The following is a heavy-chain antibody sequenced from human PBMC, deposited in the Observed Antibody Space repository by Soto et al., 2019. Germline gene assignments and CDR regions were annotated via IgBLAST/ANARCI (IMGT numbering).Heavy chain of an antibody. Sequence: PSETLSLTCTFSGGSISSYYWSLIRQPPGKGLEWIGYIYYSGSTNYNPSLKSRVTISVDTSKNQFSLKLSSVTAADTAVYYCARDGGYYGSGSYVSNYYYYGMDVWGQGTTVTVSS. CDR3: ARDGGYYGSGSYVSNYYYYGMDV. CDR1: GGSISSYY. V-gene: IGHV4-59*01. CDR2: IYYSGST. D-gene: IGHD3-10*01. J-gene: IGHJ6*02.